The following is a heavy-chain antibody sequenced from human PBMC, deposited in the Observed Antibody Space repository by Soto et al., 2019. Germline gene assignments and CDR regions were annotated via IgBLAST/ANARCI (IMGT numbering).Heavy chain of an antibody. D-gene: IGHD3-10*01. V-gene: IGHV3-21*06. CDR3: ARDSQSCRGYFDS. CDR2: ISASGSYK. Sequence: PGGSLRLSCAVSEFTFSSYSMNWVRQAPGKGLEWVSSISASGSYKYYADSVKGRFTISRDNPRNLLFLQMNSLRADDTAVYYCARDSQSCRGYFDSWGPGTLVTVSS. CDR1: EFTFSSYS. J-gene: IGHJ4*02.